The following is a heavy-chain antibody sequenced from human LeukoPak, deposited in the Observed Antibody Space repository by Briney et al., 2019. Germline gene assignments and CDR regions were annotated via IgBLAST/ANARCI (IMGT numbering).Heavy chain of an antibody. CDR1: GXTXXXXX. J-gene: IGHJ5*02. V-gene: IGHV1-2*02. CDR3: AREGRGFDP. Sequence: GASVKVSCKASGXTXXXXXXHXXXXXXAQGXXWXXWINPNSGGTXYAQKFQGRVTMTRDTSTSTAYMELSRLRSDDTAVYYCAREGRGFDPWGQGTLVTVSS. D-gene: IGHD3-10*01. CDR2: INPNSGGT.